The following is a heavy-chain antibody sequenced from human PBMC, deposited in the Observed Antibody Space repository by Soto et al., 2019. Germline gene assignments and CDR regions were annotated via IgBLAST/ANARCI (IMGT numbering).Heavy chain of an antibody. J-gene: IGHJ6*02. D-gene: IGHD2-21*02. CDR3: ARDLWGYCGTDCYPLDV. V-gene: IGHV4-59*01. CDR1: GGSIVSFG. CDR2: MYNTGST. Sequence: PSETLCLTYTVSGGSIVSFGCSWIRQPPGKGLEWIGYMYNTGSTIYNPSLKGRVTISVDTSKNQFSLKLNSVTAADTAVYYCARDLWGYCGTDCYPLDVWGQGTTVTVSS.